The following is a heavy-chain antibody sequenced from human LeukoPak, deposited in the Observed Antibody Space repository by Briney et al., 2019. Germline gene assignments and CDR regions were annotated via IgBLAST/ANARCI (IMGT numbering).Heavy chain of an antibody. V-gene: IGHV4-34*01. CDR3: ARVLLVTPVAAFDV. CDR1: GGAFSSYY. CDR2: IDHSGST. Sequence: SETLSLTCAVYGGAFSSYYWSWIRQPPGKGLEWIGQIDHSGSTNFNPSLKCRVTMSVDTTKKRVSLNLNSVTAADTAVYYCARVLLVTPVAAFDVWGQGTMVAVSS. J-gene: IGHJ3*01. D-gene: IGHD4-23*01.